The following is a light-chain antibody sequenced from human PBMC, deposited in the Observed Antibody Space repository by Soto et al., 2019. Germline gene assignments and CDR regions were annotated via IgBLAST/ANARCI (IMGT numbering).Light chain of an antibody. CDR3: QKDNSAPIT. V-gene: IGKV3D-15*01. J-gene: IGKJ5*01. CDR1: ESFLDY. CDR2: CAS. Sequence: EIVLPHSPATLSAYPGDRSNLSFKACESFLDYLAWYQHKPGQVRRLQIKCASSRATGIADRISGSGTGTDFTITISRLETEDVATYYCQKDNSAPITFGQGTRLEIK.